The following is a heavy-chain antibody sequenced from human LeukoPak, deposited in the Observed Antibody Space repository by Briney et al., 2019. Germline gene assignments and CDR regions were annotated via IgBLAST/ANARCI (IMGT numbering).Heavy chain of an antibody. D-gene: IGHD2-2*01. CDR3: ASANYCSRTSCFRDAFDI. CDR2: INPNSGVT. CDR1: GYTFTGYY. V-gene: IGHV1-2*02. J-gene: IGHJ3*02. Sequence: ASVKVSCKASGYTFTGYYMHWVRQAPGQGLEWMGWINPNSGVTNYAQKFQGRVTMTRDTSISTAYMELSRLSSDDTAVYYCASANYCSRTSCFRDAFDIWGQGTMVTVSS.